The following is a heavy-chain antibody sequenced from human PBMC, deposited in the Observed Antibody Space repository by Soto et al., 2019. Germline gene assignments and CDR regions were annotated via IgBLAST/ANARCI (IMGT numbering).Heavy chain of an antibody. CDR1: GGSISSGGYY. D-gene: IGHD3-16*01. Sequence: QVQLQESGPGLVKPSQTLSLTCTVSGGSISSGGYYWSWIRQHPGQGLEWIGYIYYSGSTYYNPSLKSRVIISLDASKTQFSVKLSSVTAADAAVYYCARDFRGRWYFDLWGRGTLVTVS. V-gene: IGHV4-31*03. CDR2: IYYSGST. CDR3: ARDFRGRWYFDL. J-gene: IGHJ2*01.